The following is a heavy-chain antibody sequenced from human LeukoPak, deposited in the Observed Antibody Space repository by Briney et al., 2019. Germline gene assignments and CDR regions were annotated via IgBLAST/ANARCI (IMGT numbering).Heavy chain of an antibody. CDR1: GYTFTSYD. V-gene: IGHV1-8*01. J-gene: IGHJ4*02. CDR3: ARNRYYYDSSEY. CDR2: MNPNSGNT. D-gene: IGHD3-22*01. Sequence: GASVKVSCKASGYTFTSYDINWVRQATGQGLEWMGWMNPNSGNTGYAQKFQGRVSITADKSTSTAYMELSSLRSEDTAVYYCARNRYYYDSSEYWGQGTLVTVSS.